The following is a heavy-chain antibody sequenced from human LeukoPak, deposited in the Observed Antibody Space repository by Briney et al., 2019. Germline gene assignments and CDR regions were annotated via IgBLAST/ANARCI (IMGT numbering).Heavy chain of an antibody. D-gene: IGHD2-8*01. CDR1: GFPFRDFS. Sequence: GGSLRLSCTTSGFPFRDFSMTWVRQAPGQGLEWISTTDSGGTSTYYTESVKGRFTISRDNSKDALYLQMSSLRVEDTAIYYCAKQSYARSLGEGGPGTLVTVSS. CDR3: AKQSYARSLGE. J-gene: IGHJ4*02. CDR2: TDSGGTST. V-gene: IGHV3-23*01.